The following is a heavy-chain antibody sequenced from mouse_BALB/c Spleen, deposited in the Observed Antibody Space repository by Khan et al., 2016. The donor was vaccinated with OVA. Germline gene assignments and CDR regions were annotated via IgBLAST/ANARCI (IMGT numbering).Heavy chain of an antibody. Sequence: QVQLQQSGAELARPGASVKLSCKASGYTFTDYYINWVKQRTGQGLEWIGEFSPGSGDTYYNEKFKGKATLTADKSSSTAYMQLSSLTSEASAVYVCARRNYFGYTFAYWGQGTLVTVSA. V-gene: IGHV1-77*01. CDR2: FSPGSGDT. CDR3: ARRNYFGYTFAY. CDR1: GYTFTDYY. D-gene: IGHD1-2*01. J-gene: IGHJ3*01.